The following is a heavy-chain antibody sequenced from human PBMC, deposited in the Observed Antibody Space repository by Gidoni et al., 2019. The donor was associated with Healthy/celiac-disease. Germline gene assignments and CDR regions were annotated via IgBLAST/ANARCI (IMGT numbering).Heavy chain of an antibody. D-gene: IGHD5-12*01. CDR1: GFTFSGSA. Sequence: EVQLVESGGGLVQPGGSLKLSCAASGFTFSGSAMHWVRPASGKGLEWVGRIRSKANSYATAYAASVKGRFTISRDDSKNTAYLQMNSLKTEYTAVYYCTRHGEMATITALDPHYYGMDVWGQGTTVTVSS. J-gene: IGHJ6*02. CDR2: IRSKANSYAT. V-gene: IGHV3-73*02. CDR3: TRHGEMATITALDPHYYGMDV.